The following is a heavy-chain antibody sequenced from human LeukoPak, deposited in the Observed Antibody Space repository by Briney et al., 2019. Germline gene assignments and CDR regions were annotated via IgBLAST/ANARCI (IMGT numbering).Heavy chain of an antibody. CDR2: INRDGSYT. Sequence: PGGSLRLSCAASGFTFSSYWMHWVRQAPGKGLVLVSRINRDGSYTNYADSVKGRFTISRDNAKNTPYLQMNSLRAEDTAVYYCARDSYSSPDYWGQGTLVTVSS. CDR3: ARDSYSSPDY. D-gene: IGHD6-13*01. V-gene: IGHV3-74*01. CDR1: GFTFSSYW. J-gene: IGHJ4*02.